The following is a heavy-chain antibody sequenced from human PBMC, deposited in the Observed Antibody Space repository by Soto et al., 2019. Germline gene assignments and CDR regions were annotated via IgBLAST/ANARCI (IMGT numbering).Heavy chain of an antibody. J-gene: IGHJ6*02. CDR3: ATGGVRRGRFLLQV. D-gene: IGHD3-3*01. CDR1: SLTFTSYA. CDR2: IIPIFGTA. V-gene: IGHV1-69*01. Sequence: AAVQFYCQASSLTFTSYAMSWVRQAPGQGLEWIGGIIPIFGTANYAQKFQGRVTITADESTSTAYMELSSLRAEDTAVYYCATGGVRRGRFLLQVWGQGTTVTVSS.